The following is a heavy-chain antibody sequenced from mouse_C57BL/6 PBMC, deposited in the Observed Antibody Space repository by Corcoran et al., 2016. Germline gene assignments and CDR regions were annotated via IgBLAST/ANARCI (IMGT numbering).Heavy chain of an antibody. CDR3: VRDSNWYFDV. V-gene: IGHV9-3*01. CDR2: INTYSGVP. Sequence: QIQLVQSGPELMKPGETVKISCKASGYTFTTYGMSWVKQAPGKDLKWMGWINTYSGVPTYADDFKGRFAFSLETSASTAYLQINNLKNEDTATYFCVRDSNWYFDVWGTGTTVTVSS. CDR1: GYTFTTYG. J-gene: IGHJ1*03.